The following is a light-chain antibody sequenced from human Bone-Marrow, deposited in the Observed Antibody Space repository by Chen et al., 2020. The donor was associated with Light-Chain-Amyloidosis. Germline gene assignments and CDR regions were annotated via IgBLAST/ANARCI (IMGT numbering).Light chain of an antibody. CDR3: QSADSSGTYEVI. J-gene: IGLJ2*01. V-gene: IGLV3-25*03. CDR2: RDT. Sequence: SYELTQPPSVSVSPGQTARITCSADDLPTKYAYWYQQKPGQAPVLVIHRDTERPSGISERFSGSSSVTTATLTISGVQAEDEADYHCQSADSSGTYEVIFGGGTKLTVL. CDR1: DLPTKY.